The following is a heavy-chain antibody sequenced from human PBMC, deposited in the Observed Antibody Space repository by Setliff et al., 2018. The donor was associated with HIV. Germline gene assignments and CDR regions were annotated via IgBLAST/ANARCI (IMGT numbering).Heavy chain of an antibody. CDR2: INPSVGST. J-gene: IGHJ4*02. CDR1: GYILTSHY. CDR3: AREYDVLLWIGSQYGRGNLDS. D-gene: IGHD3-10*01. Sequence: ASVKVSCKASGYILTSHYMHWVRQAPGQGLEWMGIINPSVGSTSYAQKFQGRVTMTRDTSTSTVYMELSSLRSEETAVYYCAREYDVLLWIGSQYGRGNLDSWGQGTPVTVSS. V-gene: IGHV1-46*01.